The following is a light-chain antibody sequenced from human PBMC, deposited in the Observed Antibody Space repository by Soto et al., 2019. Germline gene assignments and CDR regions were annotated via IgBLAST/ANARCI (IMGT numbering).Light chain of an antibody. Sequence: AIQLTQSPSSLSASVGDRVTITCRASQGISSDLAWYQQKPGKPPKLLIYDASSLESGVPSRFSGSGSGTDFTLTISSLQAEDFATYYCQQFNSSPITFGQGTRLEIK. J-gene: IGKJ5*01. CDR3: QQFNSSPIT. CDR1: QGISSD. V-gene: IGKV1-13*02. CDR2: DAS.